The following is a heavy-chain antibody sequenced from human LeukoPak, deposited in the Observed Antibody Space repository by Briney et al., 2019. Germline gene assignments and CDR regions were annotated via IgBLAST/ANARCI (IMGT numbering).Heavy chain of an antibody. J-gene: IGHJ4*02. CDR3: ARDVHYYDSSGYPPPKVFDY. V-gene: IGHV1-69*04. Sequence: SVKVSCKASGYTFTSYGISWVRQAPGQGLEWMGRIIPILGIANYAQKFQGRVTITADKSTSTAYMELSSLRSEDTAVYYCARDVHYYDSSGYPPPKVFDYWGQGTLVTVSS. CDR1: GYTFTSYG. D-gene: IGHD3-22*01. CDR2: IIPILGIA.